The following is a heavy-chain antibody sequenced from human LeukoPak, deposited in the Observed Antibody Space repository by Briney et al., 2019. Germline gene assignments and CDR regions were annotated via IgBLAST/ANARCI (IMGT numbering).Heavy chain of an antibody. CDR1: GGSFSGYY. CDR2: INHSGSA. V-gene: IGHV4-34*01. J-gene: IGHJ5*02. D-gene: IGHD2-2*01. CDR3: ATHCSSTSCYENWFDP. Sequence: PSETLSLTCAVYGGSFSGYYWSWIRQPPGKGLEWIGEINHSGSANYNPPLKSRVTISVDTSKNQFSLKLSSVTAADTAVYYCATHCSSTSCYENWFDPWGQGTLVTVSS.